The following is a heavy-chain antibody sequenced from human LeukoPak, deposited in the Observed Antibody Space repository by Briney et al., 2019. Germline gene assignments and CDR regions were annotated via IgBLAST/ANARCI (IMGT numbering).Heavy chain of an antibody. CDR2: IKQDGSEK. D-gene: IGHD3-22*01. CDR1: GFTFSFYW. Sequence: GGSLRLSCAASGFTFSFYWMGWVRQAPGEGLEWVANIKQDGSEKYYVDSARGRFTISRDNAKNSLYLQMNSLRAEDTAVYYCARDEHQYYSESSGRFDYWGQGTLVTVSS. CDR3: ARDEHQYYSESSGRFDY. J-gene: IGHJ4*02. V-gene: IGHV3-7*04.